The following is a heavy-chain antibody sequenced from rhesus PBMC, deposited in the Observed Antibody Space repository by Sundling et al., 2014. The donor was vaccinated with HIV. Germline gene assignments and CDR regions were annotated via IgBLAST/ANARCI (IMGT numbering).Heavy chain of an antibody. CDR2: IFGSGSSN. D-gene: IGHD2-15*01. CDR3: ARRVGLTAQFDY. V-gene: IGHV4-169*01. J-gene: IGHJ4*01. CDR1: GDSISGNY. Sequence: QVHLQESGPGLVKPSETLSLTCAVSGDSISGNYWSWIRQAPGKGLEWIGHIFGSGSSNNYNPSLKSRVTLSVDTSKKQFSLRLRSVTAADTAVYFCARRVGLTAQFDYWGQGVLVTVSS.